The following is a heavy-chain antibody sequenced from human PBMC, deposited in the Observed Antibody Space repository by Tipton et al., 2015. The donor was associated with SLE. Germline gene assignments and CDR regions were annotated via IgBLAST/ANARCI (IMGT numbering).Heavy chain of an antibody. D-gene: IGHD3-22*01. CDR3: ARATYYYDSSGSYYFDY. CDR1: GGSISSHY. Sequence: TLSLTCTVSGGSISSHYWSWIRQPPGKGLEWIGYIYYSGSTNYNPSLKSRVTISVDTSKNQFSLKLSSATAADTAVYYCARATYYYDSSGSYYFDYWGQGTLVTVSS. CDR2: IYYSGST. V-gene: IGHV4-59*11. J-gene: IGHJ4*02.